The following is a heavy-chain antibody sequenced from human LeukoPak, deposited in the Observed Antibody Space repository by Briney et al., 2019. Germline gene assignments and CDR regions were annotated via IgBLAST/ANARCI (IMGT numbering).Heavy chain of an antibody. D-gene: IGHD6-19*01. Sequence: PGRSLRLSCAPSGFTFNTYALHWVRHSPGKGLEWVAVISYDGNNRYYADSVKGRFTISRDNSKNTLFLQMNSLTADDAAVYYCARDRFPRNGWYWYFDYWGQGTLVTVSS. CDR1: GFTFNTYA. V-gene: IGHV3-30-3*01. CDR2: ISYDGNNR. CDR3: ARDRFPRNGWYWYFDY. J-gene: IGHJ4*02.